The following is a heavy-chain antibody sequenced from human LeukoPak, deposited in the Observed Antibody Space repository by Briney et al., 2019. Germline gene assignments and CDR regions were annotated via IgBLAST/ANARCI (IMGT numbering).Heavy chain of an antibody. CDR3: ARNWFYNESRGNHPLYYFDY. CDR2: IYYSGST. J-gene: IGHJ4*02. V-gene: IGHV4-39*01. Sequence: SETLSLPCTVSGGSISSSNYYCGWIRQPPGEGLEWIERIYYSGSTYYKLSLKSRVAISVDTSKNQFSLKLSSVPAADTAVYYCARNWFYNESRGNHPLYYFDYWGQGTLVTVSS. CDR1: GGSISSSNYY. D-gene: IGHD3-22*01.